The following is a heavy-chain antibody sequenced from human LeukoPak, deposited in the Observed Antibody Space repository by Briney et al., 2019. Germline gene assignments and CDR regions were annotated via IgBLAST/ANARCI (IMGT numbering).Heavy chain of an antibody. CDR3: AAGTAADF. CDR1: GFTFSTKS. V-gene: IGHV3-21*05. CDR2: ISSSSSYT. Sequence: PGGSLRLSCAVSGFTFSTKSMNWVRQAPGKGLEWISYISSSSSYTDYADSVKGRFTISRDNAKSALYLQMNSLRLEDTAVYYCAAGTAADFWGQGTLVTVSS. D-gene: IGHD6-13*01. J-gene: IGHJ4*02.